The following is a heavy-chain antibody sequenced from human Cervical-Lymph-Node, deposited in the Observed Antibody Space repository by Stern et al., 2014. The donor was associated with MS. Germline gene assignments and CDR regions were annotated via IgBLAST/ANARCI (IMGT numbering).Heavy chain of an antibody. Sequence: QLVQSGAEVKKPGSSVKVSCKASGGTFSSYAISWVRQAPGQGLEWMGRIIPILGIANYAQKFQGRVTITADKSTSTAYMELSSLRSEDTAVYYCASLVGRGIVGATGNPGFHYWGQGTLVTVSS. CDR3: ASLVGRGIVGATGNPGFHY. CDR1: GGTFSSYA. V-gene: IGHV1-69*09. D-gene: IGHD1-26*01. J-gene: IGHJ4*02. CDR2: IIPILGIA.